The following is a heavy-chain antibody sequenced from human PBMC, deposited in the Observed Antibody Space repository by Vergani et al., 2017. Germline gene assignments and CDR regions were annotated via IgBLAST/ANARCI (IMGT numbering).Heavy chain of an antibody. CDR2: VHRNGST. CDR1: GYSVGSGYY. V-gene: IGHV4-38-2*01. CDR3: ARHSTVEWLVKLGWIDP. D-gene: IGHD6-19*01. Sequence: QVDLQESGPGLVKSSETLSLTCAVPGYSVGSGYYWGWIRQPPGRGLEWIGCVHRNGSTYYNPSLKSRVTISVDTSNNQFSLKLSSVTAADTAVYFCARHSTVEWLVKLGWIDPWWQGSMVTVSS. J-gene: IGHJ5*02.